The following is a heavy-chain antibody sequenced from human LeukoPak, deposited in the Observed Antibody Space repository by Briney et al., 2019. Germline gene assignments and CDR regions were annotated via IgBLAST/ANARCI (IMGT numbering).Heavy chain of an antibody. CDR3: ARGPPRIAVAAYYFDY. CDR1: VYTFTSYY. V-gene: IGHV1-46*01. D-gene: IGHD6-19*01. J-gene: IGHJ4*02. Sequence: ASVKVFCKASVYTFTSYYMHWVRQAPGQGLEWMGIINPSGGSTSYAQKFQGRVTMTRDTSTSTVYMELSSLRSEDTAVYYCARGPPRIAVAAYYFDYWGQGTLVTVSS. CDR2: INPSGGST.